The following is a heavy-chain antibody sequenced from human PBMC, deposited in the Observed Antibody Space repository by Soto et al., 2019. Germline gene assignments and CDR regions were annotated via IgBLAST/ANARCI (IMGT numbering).Heavy chain of an antibody. D-gene: IGHD1-1*01. Sequence: QVQLQESGPGLVKPSGTLSLTCAVSGDSITSSNWWSWVRQAPGEGLEWVGEIYHSGANTYNPSLKRRAPRSVDPSNNHFSLKLTAVTAADTAVYFCARDLGTGTDYWGRGTLVTVAS. V-gene: IGHV4-4*02. J-gene: IGHJ4*02. CDR1: GDSITSSNW. CDR3: ARDLGTGTDY. CDR2: IYHSGAN.